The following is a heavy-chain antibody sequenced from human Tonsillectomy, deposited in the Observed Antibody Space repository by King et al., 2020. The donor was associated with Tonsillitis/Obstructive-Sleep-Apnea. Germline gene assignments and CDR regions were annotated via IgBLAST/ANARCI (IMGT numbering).Heavy chain of an antibody. D-gene: IGHD1-1*01. V-gene: IGHV6-1*01. J-gene: IGHJ6*03. CDR1: GDSVSSNSAA. Sequence: VQLQQSGPGLVKPSQTLSLTCAISGDSVSSNSAAWNWIRQSPSRGLEWLGRTYYRSKWYSDYAVSVKSRITINLDTSKNQFSLQLNSVTPEDTAVYYCARGSGQQLEIYYFYYYMDVWGKGTTVTVSS. CDR3: ARGSGQQLEIYYFYYYMDV. CDR2: TYYRSKWYS.